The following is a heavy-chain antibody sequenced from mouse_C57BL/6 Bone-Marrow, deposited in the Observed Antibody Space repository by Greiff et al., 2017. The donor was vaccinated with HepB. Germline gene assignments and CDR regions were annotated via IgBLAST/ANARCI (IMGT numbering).Heavy chain of an antibody. J-gene: IGHJ1*03. V-gene: IGHV1-76*01. CDR3: ARGSYYGSSYTSYWYFDV. CDR2: IYPGSGNT. D-gene: IGHD1-1*01. Sequence: VQLQQSGAELVRPGASVKLSCKASGYTFTDYYINWVKQRPGQGLEWIARIYPGSGNTYYNEKFKGKATLTAEKSSSTAYMQLSSLTSEDSAVYFCARGSYYGSSYTSYWYFDVWGTGTTVTVSS. CDR1: GYTFTDYY.